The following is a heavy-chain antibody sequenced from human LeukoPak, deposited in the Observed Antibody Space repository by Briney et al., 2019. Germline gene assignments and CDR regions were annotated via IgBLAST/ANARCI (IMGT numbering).Heavy chain of an antibody. J-gene: IGHJ4*02. V-gene: IGHV4-59*01. Sequence: SETLSLTCTVSGGSISSYYWGWIRQPPGKGLEWIGYIYYSGSTNYNPSLKSRVTISVDTSKNQFSLKLSSVTAADTAVYYCATTPRYSSSWYYFDYWGQGTLVTVS. CDR2: IYYSGST. CDR3: ATTPRYSSSWYYFDY. D-gene: IGHD6-13*01. CDR1: GGSISSYY.